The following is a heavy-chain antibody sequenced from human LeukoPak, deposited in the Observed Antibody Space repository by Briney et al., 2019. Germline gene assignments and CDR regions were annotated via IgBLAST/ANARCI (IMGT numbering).Heavy chain of an antibody. Sequence: GGSLRLSRAASGFTFSSYAMSWVRQAPGKGLEWVSAISGSGGSTYYADSVKGRFTISRDNSKNTLYLQMNSLRAEDTAVYYCAKDLRQVPAAGNAFDIWGQGTMVTVSS. D-gene: IGHD2-2*01. CDR3: AKDLRQVPAAGNAFDI. CDR1: GFTFSSYA. J-gene: IGHJ3*02. V-gene: IGHV3-23*01. CDR2: ISGSGGST.